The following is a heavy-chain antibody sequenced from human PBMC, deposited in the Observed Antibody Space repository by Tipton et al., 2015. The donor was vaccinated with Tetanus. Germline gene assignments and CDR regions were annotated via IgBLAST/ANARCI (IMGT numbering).Heavy chain of an antibody. V-gene: IGHV4-39*01. CDR3: ARHQSGYFTPFDY. CDR2: TYESGDT. Sequence: GLVKPSETLSLTCTVSGGSIRGGTFYWGWIRQPPGKGLEWIGSTYESGDTYYIPSLKSRVTISVDTSKNQFSLNLNSMAAADTGVYYCARHQSGYFTPFDYWGQGNLVTVSS. D-gene: IGHD3-3*01. CDR1: GGSIRGGTFY. J-gene: IGHJ4*02.